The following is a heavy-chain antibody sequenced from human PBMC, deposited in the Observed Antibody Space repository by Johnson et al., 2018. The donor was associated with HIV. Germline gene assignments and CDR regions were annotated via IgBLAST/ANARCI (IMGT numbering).Heavy chain of an antibody. V-gene: IGHV3-66*01. Sequence: VESGGSLRLSCAASGFTVSSNYMSWVRQAPGKGLEWVSVIYSGGRTYYADSVKGRFTISRANSKNTLYLQMNSLRAEDTAVYYCASPDYERYYGAFDIWGQGTMVAVSS. J-gene: IGHJ3*02. CDR3: ASPDYERYYGAFDI. D-gene: IGHD3-10*01. CDR1: GFTVSSNY. CDR2: IYSGGRT.